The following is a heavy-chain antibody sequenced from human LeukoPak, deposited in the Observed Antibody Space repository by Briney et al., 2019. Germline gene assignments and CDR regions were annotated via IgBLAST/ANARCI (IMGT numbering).Heavy chain of an antibody. Sequence: SETLSLTCVVYGGSFSGYYWSWIRQPPGKGLEWIGEINHSGSTNYNPSLKSRVTISVDTSKNQFSLKLSSVTAADTAVYYCARGLAIQLWLGYIDDWGKGTTVTVSS. CDR2: INHSGST. V-gene: IGHV4-34*01. CDR1: GGSFSGYY. CDR3: ARGLAIQLWLGYIDD. D-gene: IGHD5-18*01. J-gene: IGHJ6*03.